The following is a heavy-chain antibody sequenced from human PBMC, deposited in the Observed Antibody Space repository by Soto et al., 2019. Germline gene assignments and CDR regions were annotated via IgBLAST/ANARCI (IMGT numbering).Heavy chain of an antibody. CDR3: ATTTIVATISFDY. V-gene: IGHV4-31*03. CDR2: IYYCGST. Sequence: PSETLSLTCTVSGGSISSGGYYWSWIRQHPGKGLGWIGYIYYCGSTYYNPSLKSRVTISVDTSKTQFSLKLSSVTAADTAVYYCATTTIVATISFDYWGQGTLVTVSS. J-gene: IGHJ4*02. D-gene: IGHD5-12*01. CDR1: GGSISSGGYY.